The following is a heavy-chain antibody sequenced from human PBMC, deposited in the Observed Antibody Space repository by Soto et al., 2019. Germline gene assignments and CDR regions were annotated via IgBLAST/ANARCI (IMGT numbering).Heavy chain of an antibody. Sequence: QVQLVESGGGLVKPGGSLRLSCAASGFSFSDYYMTWIRQAPGKGLEWVSHISSSGSSTYYADSVKGRFTISRDNAQKWLYLQMNSLGGEDTAMYYCARRASTGRHFDYWGQGTLVTVSS. CDR2: ISSSGSST. V-gene: IGHV3-11*01. CDR3: ARRASTGRHFDY. D-gene: IGHD1-1*01. CDR1: GFSFSDYY. J-gene: IGHJ4*02.